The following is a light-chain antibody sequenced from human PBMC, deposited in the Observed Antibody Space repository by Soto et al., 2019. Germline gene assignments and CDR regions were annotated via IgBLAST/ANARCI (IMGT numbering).Light chain of an antibody. Sequence: DFQMPQSPSSLSSSIGDRVTITCRSSQSIITYLNWYQQKPGRAPNLLIYGASSLQSGVPSRCSGSGAGTYFARTISSLQTEDFATDYGPQNYSSPPAFGPGTKVDSK. CDR2: GAS. CDR1: QSIITY. CDR3: PQNYSSPPA. V-gene: IGKV1-39*01. J-gene: IGKJ3*01.